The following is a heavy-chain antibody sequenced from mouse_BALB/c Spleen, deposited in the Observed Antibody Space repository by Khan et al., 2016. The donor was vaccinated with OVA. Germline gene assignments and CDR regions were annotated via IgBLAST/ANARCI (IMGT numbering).Heavy chain of an antibody. D-gene: IGHD1-1*01. CDR2: INSNGGST. CDR3: TKDPYYYGSKYAMDY. V-gene: IGHV5-6-3*01. Sequence: EVELVESGGGLVQPGGSLKLSCAASGFTFSSYGMSWVRQTPDKRLELVATINSNGGSTYYPDSVKGRFTISRDNAKNTLFLQMSSLKSEDTAMYYSTKDPYYYGSKYAMDYWGQGTSVTVSS. CDR1: GFTFSSYG. J-gene: IGHJ4*01.